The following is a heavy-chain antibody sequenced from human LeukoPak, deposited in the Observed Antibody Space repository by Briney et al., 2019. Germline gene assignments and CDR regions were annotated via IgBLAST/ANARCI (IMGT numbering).Heavy chain of an antibody. CDR2: LSRSGINI. J-gene: IGHJ4*02. Sequence: GGSLRLSCAASGFTFSSYEMNWVRQAPGKGLEWVSYLSRSGINIYYADSVKGRFTISRDNAKNSLYLQMNSLRAEDTAVYYCARGSGGGNRDYWGQGTLVTVSS. CDR1: GFTFSSYE. V-gene: IGHV3-48*03. CDR3: ARGSGGGNRDY. D-gene: IGHD4-23*01.